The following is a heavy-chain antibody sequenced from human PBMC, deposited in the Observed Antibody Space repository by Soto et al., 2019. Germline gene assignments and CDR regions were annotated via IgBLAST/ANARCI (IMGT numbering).Heavy chain of an antibody. V-gene: IGHV1-18*01. D-gene: IGHD2-15*01. CDR2: ISAYNGNT. CDR1: GYTFTSYG. Sequence: QVQLVQSGAEVKKPGAAVKVSCKASGYTFTSYGISWVRQAPGQGLEWMGWISAYNGNTNYAQKLQGRVTMTTDTSTSTAYMELRSVRSDDTAVYYCARPQPGYCSGGSCYLDVWGKGTTVTVSS. CDR3: ARPQPGYCSGGSCYLDV. J-gene: IGHJ6*04.